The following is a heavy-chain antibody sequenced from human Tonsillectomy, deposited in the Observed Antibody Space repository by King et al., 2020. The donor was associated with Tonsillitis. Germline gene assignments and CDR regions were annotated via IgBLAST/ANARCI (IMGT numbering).Heavy chain of an antibody. V-gene: IGHV3-66*01. D-gene: IGHD4-17*01. CDR3: AREITTYGDYAAFDY. CDR2: FYSGGST. Sequence: VQLVESGGGLVQPGGSLRLSCAASGFTVMSNNFMNWSRQAPGKGLEWVSVFYSGGSTYYADSVKGRFTISRDNSKNTLYLKMNSLRAEDTAEYYCAREITTYGDYAAFDYWGQGTLVTVSS. CDR1: GFTVMSNNF. J-gene: IGHJ4*02.